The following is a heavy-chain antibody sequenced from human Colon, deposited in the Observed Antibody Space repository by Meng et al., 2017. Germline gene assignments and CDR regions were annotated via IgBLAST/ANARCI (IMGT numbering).Heavy chain of an antibody. CDR3: ARVNGDFDEAWFDP. CDR2: IYYTGNT. V-gene: IGHV4-61*08. J-gene: IGHJ5*02. D-gene: IGHD2-21*02. Sequence: QVQLQEPGPGLVRPSETLSLTCTVSGASVSSGDYYWSWIRQPPGKGLEWLGYIYYTGNTNYNPSLKNRVTISLDTSNNQFSLKLTSMTAADAAIYYCARVNGDFDEAWFDPWGQGTLVTVSS. CDR1: GASVSSGDYY.